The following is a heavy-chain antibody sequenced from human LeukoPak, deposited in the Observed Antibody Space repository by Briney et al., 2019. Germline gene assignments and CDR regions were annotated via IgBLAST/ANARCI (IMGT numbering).Heavy chain of an antibody. V-gene: IGHV3-7*05. D-gene: IGHD3-22*01. CDR3: ARLHYYDSAGWAFDI. CDR1: GFTFSNSW. Sequence: GGSLRLSCAVSGFTFSNSWMSWVRQAPGKGLEWVANIKQEGSVKVSVDSVKGRVTISRDNANSSLYLQMNSLTAEDTAVYYCARLHYYDSAGWAFDIWGEGTLVTVSS. J-gene: IGHJ3*02. CDR2: IKQEGSVK.